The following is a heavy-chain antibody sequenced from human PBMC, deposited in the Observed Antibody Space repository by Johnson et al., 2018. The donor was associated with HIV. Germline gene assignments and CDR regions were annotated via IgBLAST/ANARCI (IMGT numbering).Heavy chain of an antibody. CDR3: VKDSDTYYYGSGDAFDV. Sequence: VQLVESGGVMVQPGGSLRLSCAVSGFTFDNYAMHWVRQAPGKGLAWVSLISWDGGSSHYADSVQGRFTLSRDNTKNSLYLQMNSLRAEDTALYYCVKDSDTYYYGSGDAFDVGGQGTMVTVSS. CDR1: GFTFDNYA. D-gene: IGHD3-10*01. J-gene: IGHJ3*01. CDR2: ISWDGGSS. V-gene: IGHV3-43D*03.